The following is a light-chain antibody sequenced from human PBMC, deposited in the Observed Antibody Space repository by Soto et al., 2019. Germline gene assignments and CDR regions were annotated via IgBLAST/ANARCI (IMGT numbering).Light chain of an antibody. Sequence: DTQMTQSPSTLPASVGDRVTITCRASRNIQNWLAWTQQKPGKAPKLLVYDASSLQSGVPSRFSGSGAGTDFTFTISCLHPDDFATYYCQQYNEAFCQGTKVEIK. CDR2: DAS. CDR3: QQYNEA. J-gene: IGKJ1*01. V-gene: IGKV1-5*01. CDR1: RNIQNW.